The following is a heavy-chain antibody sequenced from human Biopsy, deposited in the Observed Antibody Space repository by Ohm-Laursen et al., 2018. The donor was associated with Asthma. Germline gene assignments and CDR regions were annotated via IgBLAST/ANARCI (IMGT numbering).Heavy chain of an antibody. CDR3: ARKAGSCISRTCYSLDF. CDR1: GGTFNTYV. J-gene: IGHJ4*02. Sequence: VSSVKVSCKSLGGTFNTYVIGWVQQAPGQGLEWMGGINSVFGTTTYPQKFQDRVTITADDSTSTVYMGLSSLRSEDTAVYYCARKAGSCISRTCYSLDFWGQGTLVTVSS. D-gene: IGHD2-2*01. CDR2: INSVFGTT. V-gene: IGHV1-69*01.